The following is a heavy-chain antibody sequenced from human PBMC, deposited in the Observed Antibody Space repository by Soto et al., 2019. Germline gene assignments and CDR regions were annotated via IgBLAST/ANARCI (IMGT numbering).Heavy chain of an antibody. CDR1: GGSISSGGYS. V-gene: IGHV4-30-2*01. CDR3: ARDGSGSYYYYFDY. Sequence: QLQLQESGSGLVKPSQTLSLTCAVSGGSISSGGYSWSWIRQPPGKGLEWIGYIYHSGSTYYNPSLQSRVTISVDRSKNQFSRKLSSVTAADTAVYYCARDGSGSYYYYFDYWGQGTLVTVSS. CDR2: IYHSGST. J-gene: IGHJ4*02. D-gene: IGHD3-10*01.